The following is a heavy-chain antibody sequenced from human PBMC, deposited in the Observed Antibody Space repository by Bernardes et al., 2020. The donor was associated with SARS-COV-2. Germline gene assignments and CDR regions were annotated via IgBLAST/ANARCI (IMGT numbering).Heavy chain of an antibody. CDR1: GYTFTSYG. Sequence: ASMKVSCKASGYTFTSYGISWVRQAPGQGLEWMGWISAYNGNTNYAQKLQGRVTMTTDTSTSTAYMELRSLRSDDTAVYYCARIVVVPGVPHRPTPAYYFDYWGQGTLVTVSS. CDR2: ISAYNGNT. CDR3: ARIVVVPGVPHRPTPAYYFDY. V-gene: IGHV1-18*01. D-gene: IGHD2-2*01. J-gene: IGHJ4*02.